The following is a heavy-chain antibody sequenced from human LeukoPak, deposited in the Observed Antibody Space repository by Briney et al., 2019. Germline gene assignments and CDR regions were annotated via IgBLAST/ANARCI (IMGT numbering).Heavy chain of an antibody. V-gene: IGHV3-23*01. CDR2: SSASDGSA. D-gene: IGHD5-12*01. CDR1: GFTFSSYA. Sequence: GGSLRLSCAASGFTFSSYAMSWVRQAPGKGLEWVSASSASDGSAYYADSVKGRFTISRDNSRNSLYLRMNSLRPEDTAVYFCAKDVEATISSGGYYFDQWGQGTLVTVSS. CDR3: AKDVEATISSGGYYFDQ. J-gene: IGHJ4*02.